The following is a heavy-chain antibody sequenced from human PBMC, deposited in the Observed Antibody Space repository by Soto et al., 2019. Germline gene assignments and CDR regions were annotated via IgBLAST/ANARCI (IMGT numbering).Heavy chain of an antibody. V-gene: IGHV3-13*01. CDR2: INTAGDA. CDR3: VRGRDSGLYYFDS. CDR1: GVSFGIYD. J-gene: IGHJ4*02. D-gene: IGHD2-21*01. Sequence: GGSLRLSCAASGVSFGIYDMHGVRQATGKGLEWVSTINTAGDAYSPGSVKGRFTISRENAKNSLYLQMNSLRVDDTAVYFCVRGRDSGLYYFDSWGQGTLVTVSS.